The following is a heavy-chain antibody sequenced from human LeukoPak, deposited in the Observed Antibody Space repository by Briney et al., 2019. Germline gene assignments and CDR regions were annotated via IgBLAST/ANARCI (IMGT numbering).Heavy chain of an antibody. D-gene: IGHD4-23*01. CDR1: GGSISSYY. CDR3: ARDRDYGGNSGLYYYYGMDV. J-gene: IGHJ6*02. V-gene: IGHV4-59*01. Sequence: SETLSLTCTVSGGSISSYYWSWIRQPPGKGLGWIGYIYYSGSTNYNPSLKSRVTISVDTSKNQFSLKLSSVTAADTAVYYCARDRDYGGNSGLYYYYGMDVWGQGTTVTVSS. CDR2: IYYSGST.